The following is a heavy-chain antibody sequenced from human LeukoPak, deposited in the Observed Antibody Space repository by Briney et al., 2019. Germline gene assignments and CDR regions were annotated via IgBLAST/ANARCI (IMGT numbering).Heavy chain of an antibody. D-gene: IGHD1-1*01. Sequence: SETLSLTCTVSGGSISSSSYYWGWIRQPPGKGLEWIGTIYYSGTTCYNPSLKSRVTISADTSKNHFSLKLSSVTAADTAVYYCARPGHSYYYMDVWGKGTTVTVSS. CDR2: IYYSGTT. CDR1: GGSISSSSYY. V-gene: IGHV4-39*02. J-gene: IGHJ6*03. CDR3: ARPGHSYYYMDV.